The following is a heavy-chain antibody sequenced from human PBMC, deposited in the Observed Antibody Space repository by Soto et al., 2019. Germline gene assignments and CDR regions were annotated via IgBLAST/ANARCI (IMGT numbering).Heavy chain of an antibody. CDR1: GGTFRSYS. J-gene: IGHJ6*02. Sequence: SVKVSCKASGGTFRSYSISWVRQAPGQGLEWMGGIIPIFDITNYAQKFQGRVTITADECTSTAYMELSSLGSDDTAVYYCARPDEGGYSSNHHYYYALDVWGQGTTVTVSS. CDR3: ARPDEGGYSSNHHYYYALDV. CDR2: IIPIFDIT. V-gene: IGHV1-69*13. D-gene: IGHD3-22*01.